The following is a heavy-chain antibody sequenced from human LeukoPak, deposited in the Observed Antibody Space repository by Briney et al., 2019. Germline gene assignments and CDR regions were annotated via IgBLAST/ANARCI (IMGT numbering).Heavy chain of an antibody. CDR2: IWYDGSNK. CDR1: GFTFSSYG. CDR3: ARTRPIAARPYYYGMGV. J-gene: IGHJ6*02. D-gene: IGHD6-6*01. Sequence: GGSLRLSCAASGFTFSSYGMHWVRQAPGKGLEWVAVIWYDGSNKYYADSVKGRFTISRDNSKNTLYLQMNSLRAEDTAVYYCARTRPIAARPYYYGMGVWGQGTTVTVSS. V-gene: IGHV3-33*01.